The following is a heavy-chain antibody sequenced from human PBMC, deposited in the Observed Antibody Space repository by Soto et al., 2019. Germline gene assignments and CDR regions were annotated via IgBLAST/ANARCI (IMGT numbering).Heavy chain of an antibody. Sequence: ASVPVSCKASGYTFPSYYMHWVRQAPGQGLEWMRIINPSGGSTSYAQKFQGRVTMTRDTSTSTVYMELSSLRSEDTAVYYCARDGSGSYDTPYYYYYYYMDVWGKGTTVTVSS. CDR3: ARDGSGSYDTPYYYYYYYMDV. CDR1: GYTFPSYY. V-gene: IGHV1-46*03. CDR2: INPSGGST. D-gene: IGHD3-10*01. J-gene: IGHJ6*03.